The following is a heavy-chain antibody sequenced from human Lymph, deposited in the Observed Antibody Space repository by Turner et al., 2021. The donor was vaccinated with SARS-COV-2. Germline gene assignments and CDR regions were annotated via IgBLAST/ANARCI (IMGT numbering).Heavy chain of an antibody. J-gene: IGHJ4*02. Sequence: GESGGGLVKPGGSLRLSCAASGFPFSSYSMNWVRQAPGQGLEWVSSISSSSSYTYYADSVKGRFTISRDNAKNSLYLQMNSLRAEDTAVYYCARALSGSYFRPFDYWGQGTLVTVSS. CDR3: ARALSGSYFRPFDY. D-gene: IGHD1-26*01. CDR2: ISSSSSYT. V-gene: IGHV3-21*01. CDR1: GFPFSSYS.